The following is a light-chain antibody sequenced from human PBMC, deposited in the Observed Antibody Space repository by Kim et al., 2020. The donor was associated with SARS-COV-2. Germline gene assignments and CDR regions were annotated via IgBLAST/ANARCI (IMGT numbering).Light chain of an antibody. V-gene: IGLV3-21*04. CDR3: QVWDSSSDHRV. Sequence: APGKTARSTCGGNNIGSKSVHWYQQKPGQAPVLVIYYDSDRPSGIPERVSGANSGNTATLTISRVEAGDEADYYCQVWDSSSDHRVFGGGTQLTVL. J-gene: IGLJ3*02. CDR1: NIGSKS. CDR2: YDS.